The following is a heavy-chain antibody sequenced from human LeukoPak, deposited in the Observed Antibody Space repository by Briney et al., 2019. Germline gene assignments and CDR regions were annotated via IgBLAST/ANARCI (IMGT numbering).Heavy chain of an antibody. D-gene: IGHD6-19*01. CDR3: AKDSLPMAVTGPFDH. V-gene: IGHV3-33*06. CDR2: IWFDGSNI. CDR1: GFNFSSYG. J-gene: IGHJ4*02. Sequence: PGRSLRLSCAASGFNFSSYGMHWVRQAPCKGLEWVTSIWFDGSNIHYADSVKGRVIISRDNSKSALYLQMNSLRAEDTAIYYCAKDSLPMAVTGPFDHWGQGALVTVSS.